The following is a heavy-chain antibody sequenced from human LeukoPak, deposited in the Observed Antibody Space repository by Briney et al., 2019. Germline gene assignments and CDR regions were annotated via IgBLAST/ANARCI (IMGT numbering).Heavy chain of an antibody. Sequence: GGSLRLSCVASGFSFSNYGMTWVRQAPGRGLEWVSGIGGSDDRIEYAASVRGRFAISRDNSKNTLYLQMNSLRAEDSAVYICVRRGTTGPHNWFDSWGQGNLVTVSS. CDR1: GFSFSNYG. D-gene: IGHD3-16*01. CDR2: IGGSDDRI. CDR3: VRRGTTGPHNWFDS. V-gene: IGHV3-23*01. J-gene: IGHJ5*01.